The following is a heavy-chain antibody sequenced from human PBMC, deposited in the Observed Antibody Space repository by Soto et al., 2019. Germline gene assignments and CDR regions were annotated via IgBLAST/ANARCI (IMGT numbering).Heavy chain of an antibody. CDR3: ARDHINGWYFDY. D-gene: IGHD6-19*01. J-gene: IGHJ4*02. V-gene: IGHV3-7*01. CDR1: GFTFSNYW. CDR2: IKQDGSEN. Sequence: GGSLRLSCAASGFTFSNYWMSWVRQAPGKGLEWVANIKQDGSENYYVDSVKGRFTTSRDNTKNSFYLQMNSLRAEDTAVYYCARDHINGWYFDYWGQGTLVTVSS.